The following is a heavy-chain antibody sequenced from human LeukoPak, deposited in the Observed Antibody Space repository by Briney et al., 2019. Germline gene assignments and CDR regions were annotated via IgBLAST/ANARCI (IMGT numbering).Heavy chain of an antibody. CDR2: IYTSGST. Sequence: SETLSLTCTVSGYSISSGYYWGWIRQPPGKGLEWIGRIYTSGSTNCNPSLKSRVTISVDTSKNQFSLKLSSVTAADTAVYYCARQPAPYSSSWYISWFDPWGQGTLVTVSS. D-gene: IGHD6-13*01. CDR1: GYSISSGYY. J-gene: IGHJ5*02. V-gene: IGHV4-38-2*02. CDR3: ARQPAPYSSSWYISWFDP.